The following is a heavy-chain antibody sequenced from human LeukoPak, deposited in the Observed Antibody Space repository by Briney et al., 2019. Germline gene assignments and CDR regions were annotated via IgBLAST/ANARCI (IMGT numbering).Heavy chain of an antibody. CDR2: IYHSGST. D-gene: IGHD6-19*01. J-gene: IGHJ4*02. CDR3: ARDAGIAVAGIDY. Sequence: PSETLSLTCTVSGYSISSGYYWGWIRQPPGKGLEWIGSIYHSGSTYYNPSLKSRVTMAVDTSKNQFSLKLSSVTAADTAVYFCARDAGIAVAGIDYWGQGTLVTVS. CDR1: GYSISSGYY. V-gene: IGHV4-38-2*02.